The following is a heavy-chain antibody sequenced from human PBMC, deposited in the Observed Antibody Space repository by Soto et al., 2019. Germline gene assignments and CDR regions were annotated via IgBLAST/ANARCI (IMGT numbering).Heavy chain of an antibody. V-gene: IGHV3-7*05. CDR1: GFTFSSYW. Sequence: GGSLRLSCAASGFTFSSYWMSWVRQAPGKGLEWVANIKQDGSEKYYVDSVKGRFTISRDNAKNSLYLQMNSLRAEDTAVYYCARVPTSYDSSLNWFDPWGQGTLVTVSS. J-gene: IGHJ5*02. D-gene: IGHD3-22*01. CDR2: IKQDGSEK. CDR3: ARVPTSYDSSLNWFDP.